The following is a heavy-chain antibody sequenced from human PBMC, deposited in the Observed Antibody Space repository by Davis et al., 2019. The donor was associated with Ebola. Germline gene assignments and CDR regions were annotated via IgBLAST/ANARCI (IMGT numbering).Heavy chain of an antibody. D-gene: IGHD6-19*01. CDR1: GGSFSGYY. CDR3: ARAAGGWQWRLPDAFDI. V-gene: IGHV4-34*01. J-gene: IGHJ3*02. CDR2: IYHSGST. Sequence: SETLSLTCAVYGGSFSGYYWSWIRQPPGKGLEWIGEIYHSGSTNYNPSLKSRVTISVDTSKNQFSLKLSSVTAADTAVYYCARAAGGWQWRLPDAFDIWGQGTMVTVSS.